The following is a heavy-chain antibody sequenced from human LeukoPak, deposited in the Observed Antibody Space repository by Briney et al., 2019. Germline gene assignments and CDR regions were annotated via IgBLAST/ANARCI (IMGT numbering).Heavy chain of an antibody. CDR3: ASLSYCGGDCYYFDY. J-gene: IGHJ4*02. Sequence: PGGSLRLSCAASGFTVSSNYMSWVRQAPGKGLEWVSVIYSGGSTYYADSVKGRFTISRDNSKNTLYLQMNSLRAEDTAVYYCASLSYCGGDCYYFDYWGQGTLVTVSS. D-gene: IGHD2-21*02. V-gene: IGHV3-53*01. CDR2: IYSGGST. CDR1: GFTVSSNY.